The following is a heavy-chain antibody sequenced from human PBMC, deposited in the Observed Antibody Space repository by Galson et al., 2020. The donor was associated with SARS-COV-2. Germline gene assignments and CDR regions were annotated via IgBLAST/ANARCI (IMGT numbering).Heavy chain of an antibody. D-gene: IGHD3-3*01. CDR3: ARDADFWSGYYLDY. CDR2: ISYDGSNK. J-gene: IGHJ4*02. Sequence: TGGSLRLSCAASGFTFSSYAMHWVRQAPGKGLEWVAVISYDGSNKYYADSVKGRFTISRDNSKNTLYLQMNSLRAEDTAVYYCARDADFWSGYYLDYWCQGTLVTVSS. CDR1: GFTFSSYA. V-gene: IGHV3-30-3*01.